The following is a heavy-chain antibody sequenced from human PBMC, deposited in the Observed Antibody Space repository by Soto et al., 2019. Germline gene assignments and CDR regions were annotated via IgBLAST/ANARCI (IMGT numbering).Heavy chain of an antibody. Sequence: ASVKVSCKASGYTFTSYTLHWVRHAPGEGLEWMGWSNAGNGNKRSSLKFQDRVTFTRDTSATTAYMELRSLRIEDAAVYYCAREVGYCSVGSCYTYFHDWGQGTPVTVAS. CDR1: GYTFTSYT. CDR3: AREVGYCSVGSCYTYFHD. V-gene: IGHV1-3*01. D-gene: IGHD2-15*01. J-gene: IGHJ1*01. CDR2: SNAGNGNK.